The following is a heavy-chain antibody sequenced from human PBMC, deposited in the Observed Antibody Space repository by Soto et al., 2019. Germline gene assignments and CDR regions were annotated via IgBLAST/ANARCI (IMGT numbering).Heavy chain of an antibody. CDR2: IYWIDDK. J-gene: IGHJ3*01. CDR3: AHIRTSGTTTAFDV. CDR1: GFSLSTAGVG. Sequence: QITLKESGPTLVKPTQTLTLTCSFSGFSLSTAGVGVGWIRQPPGKALGWLALIYWIDDKQYSPSLKGRLTITKDTSKNQVVVTLANMDPVDTATYCCAHIRTSGTTTAFDVWGQGIMVTVSS. V-gene: IGHV2-5*01. D-gene: IGHD3-10*01.